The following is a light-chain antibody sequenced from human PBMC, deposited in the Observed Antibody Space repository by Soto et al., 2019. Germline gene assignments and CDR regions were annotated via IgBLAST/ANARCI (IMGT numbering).Light chain of an antibody. Sequence: EIVLTQSPATLSLSPGERATLSCRASQSVSSYLAWYQQKPGQAPRLLIYDASNRATGIPARFSGSGSGTESTLTITSLEAEDFAVYYCQQRRNWPPWTFGQGTKGEI. J-gene: IGKJ1*01. V-gene: IGKV3-11*01. CDR2: DAS. CDR3: QQRRNWPPWT. CDR1: QSVSSY.